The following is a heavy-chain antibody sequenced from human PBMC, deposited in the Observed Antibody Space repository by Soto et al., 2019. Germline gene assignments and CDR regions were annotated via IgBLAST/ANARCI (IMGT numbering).Heavy chain of an antibody. V-gene: IGHV1-2*04. CDR2: INPNSGGT. CDR1: GYTFTGYY. CDR3: ARGRITGTTGGYYYYYGMDV. J-gene: IGHJ6*02. D-gene: IGHD1-7*01. Sequence: GASVKVSCKASGYTFTGYYMHWVRQAPGQGLEWMGWINPNSGGTNYAQKFQGWVTMTRDTSISTAYMELSRLRSDDAAVYYCARGRITGTTGGYYYYYGMDVWGQGTTVTVSS.